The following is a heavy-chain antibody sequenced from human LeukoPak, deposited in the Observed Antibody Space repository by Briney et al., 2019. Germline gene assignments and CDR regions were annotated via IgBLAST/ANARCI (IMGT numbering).Heavy chain of an antibody. J-gene: IGHJ3*02. D-gene: IGHD2-15*01. CDR3: ARDFVLFCSGGSCSNSPDAFDI. V-gene: IGHV4-61*01. CDR1: GGSVSSGSYY. CDR2: IYYSGST. Sequence: PETLSLTCTVSGGSVSSGSYYWSWIRQPPGKGLEWIGYIYYSGSTNYNPSLKSRVTISVDTSKNQFSLKLSSVTAADTAVYYCARDFVLFCSGGSCSNSPDAFDIWGQGTMVTVSS.